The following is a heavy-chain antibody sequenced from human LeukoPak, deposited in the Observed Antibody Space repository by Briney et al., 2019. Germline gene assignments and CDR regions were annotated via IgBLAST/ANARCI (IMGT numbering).Heavy chain of an antibody. CDR2: IIPIFGTA. D-gene: IGHD4-17*01. Sequence: SVKVSCKASGGTFSSYAISWVRQAPGQGLEWMGGIIPIFGTANYAQKFQGRVTITADGSTSTAYMELSSLRSEDTAVYYCARVGDYGDYFDYWGQGTLVTVSS. V-gene: IGHV1-69*13. J-gene: IGHJ4*02. CDR3: ARVGDYGDYFDY. CDR1: GGTFSSYA.